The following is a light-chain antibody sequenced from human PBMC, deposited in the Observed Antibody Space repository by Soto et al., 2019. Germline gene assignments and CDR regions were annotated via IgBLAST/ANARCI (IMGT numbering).Light chain of an antibody. J-gene: IGLJ1*01. V-gene: IGLV2-8*01. CDR3: KSYAGSNTYV. Sequence: QSVLTQPPSASGSPGQSVTISCTGTKSDIGVYDFVSWYQHHPGKAPRLSIYEVVQRPSGVPDRFSGSKSGNTASLTVSGLQAADEADYFCKSYAGSNTYVFGSGTQLTVL. CDR2: EVV. CDR1: KSDIGVYDF.